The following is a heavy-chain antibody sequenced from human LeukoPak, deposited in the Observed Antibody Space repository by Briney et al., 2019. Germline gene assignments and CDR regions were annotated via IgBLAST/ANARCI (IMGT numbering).Heavy chain of an antibody. V-gene: IGHV5-51*01. Sequence: GESLKISCKGSGYSFTTYWIGWVRQMPGKGLEWMGIIYPGDSDTRYSPSFQGQVTISADKSISTAYLQWSSLKASDTAMYYCARVRMGEWRRGVGATDYFDYWGQGTLVTVSS. CDR2: IYPGDSDT. CDR1: GYSFTTYW. CDR3: ARVRMGEWRRGVGATDYFDY. J-gene: IGHJ4*02. D-gene: IGHD1-26*01.